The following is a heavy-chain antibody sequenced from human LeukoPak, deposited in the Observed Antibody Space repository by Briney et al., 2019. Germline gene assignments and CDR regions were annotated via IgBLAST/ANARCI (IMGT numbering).Heavy chain of an antibody. CDR3: ARDRPYYGSGSYDYYYYMVV. CDR1: GFTVSSNY. V-gene: IGHV3-53*01. Sequence: SGGSLRLSCAASGFTVSSNYMSWVRQAPGKGLEWVSVIYSGGSTYYADSVKGRFTISRDNSKNTLYLQMNSLRAEDTAVYYCARDRPYYGSGSYDYYYYMVVWGKGTTVTVSS. D-gene: IGHD3-10*01. J-gene: IGHJ6*03. CDR2: IYSGGST.